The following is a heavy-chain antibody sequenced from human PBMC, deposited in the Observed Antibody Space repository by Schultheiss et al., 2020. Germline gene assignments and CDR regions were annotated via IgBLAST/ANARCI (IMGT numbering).Heavy chain of an antibody. Sequence: GSLRLSCTVSGGSISSSRYYWGWIRQPPGKGLEWIGSIFYSGSTYYNPSLKSRVTISVDTSKNQFSLKLNSVTAADTAVYYCARHDIVVVVAATWFDYWGQGTLVTVSS. V-gene: IGHV4-39*01. CDR1: GGSISSSRYY. CDR2: IFYSGST. CDR3: ARHDIVVVVAATWFDY. J-gene: IGHJ4*02. D-gene: IGHD2-15*01.